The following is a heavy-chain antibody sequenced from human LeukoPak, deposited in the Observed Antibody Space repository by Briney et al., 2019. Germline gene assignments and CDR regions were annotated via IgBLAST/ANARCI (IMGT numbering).Heavy chain of an antibody. V-gene: IGHV3-33*01. CDR2: IWNDGSKT. D-gene: IGHD2-15*01. Sequence: PGGSLRLSCITSGFAFSTYGMHWVRQAPGKGLEWVALIWNDGSKTYHAESVKDRFTISRDNSQNTLYLQMNSLRHEDTAVYYCARDEVVAAPNYFGMVVWGQGTTVSVSS. CDR3: ARDEVVAAPNYFGMVV. J-gene: IGHJ6*02. CDR1: GFAFSTYG.